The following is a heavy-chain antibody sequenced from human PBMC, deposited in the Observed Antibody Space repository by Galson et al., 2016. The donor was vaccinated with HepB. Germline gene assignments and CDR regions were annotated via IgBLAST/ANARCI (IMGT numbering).Heavy chain of an antibody. CDR2: ISAVNGNT. CDR1: GYTFTGYG. CDR3: ARYRAATAYSDY. J-gene: IGHJ4*02. Sequence: SVKVSCKASGYTFTGYGISLVRQAPGQGLEWMGWISAVNGNTRYAQRFQDRVTMTIDTSTSTAFMELRSLRSDDTAVYYCARYRAATAYSDYWGQGTLVTVSS. V-gene: IGHV1-18*01. D-gene: IGHD6-25*01.